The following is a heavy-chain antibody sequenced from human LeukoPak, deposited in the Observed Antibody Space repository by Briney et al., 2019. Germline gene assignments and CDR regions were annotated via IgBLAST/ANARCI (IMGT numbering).Heavy chain of an antibody. D-gene: IGHD2-8*02. V-gene: IGHV4-30-2*01. CDR1: GGSISSGGYS. CDR3: ARDSGRGLWWGV. J-gene: IGHJ6*02. Sequence: PSETLSLTCAVSGGSISSGGYSWSWIRQPPGKGLEWIGYIYHSGSTYYNPSLKSRVTISVDRSKNQFSLKLSSVTAADTAVYYCARDSGRGLWWGVWGQGTTVTVSS. CDR2: IYHSGST.